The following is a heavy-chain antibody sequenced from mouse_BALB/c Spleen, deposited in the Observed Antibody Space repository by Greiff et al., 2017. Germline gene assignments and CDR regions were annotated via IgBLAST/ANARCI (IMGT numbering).Heavy chain of an antibody. D-gene: IGHD1-1*01. Sequence: EVILVESGGGLVKPGGSLKLSCAASGFAFSSYDMSWVRQTPEKRLAWVAYISSGGGRTYYPDTVKGRFTISRGNAKTTLYLQMSSRKSEDTAMYYCARRGNYETWFAYWGQGTLVTVSA. CDR3: ARRGNYETWFAY. CDR1: GFAFSSYD. J-gene: IGHJ3*01. V-gene: IGHV5-12-1*01. CDR2: ISSGGGRT.